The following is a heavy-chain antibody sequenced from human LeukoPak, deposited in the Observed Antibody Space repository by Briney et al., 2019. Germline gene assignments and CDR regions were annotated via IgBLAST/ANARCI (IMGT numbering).Heavy chain of an antibody. V-gene: IGHV4-38-2*02. CDR3: ARDATMMGNYFNY. CDR2: IYHSGST. J-gene: IGHJ4*02. D-gene: IGHD5-12*01. Sequence: SETLSLTCTVSGYSISSGHYWGWIRQPPGKGLEWIGSIYHSGSTYYNPSLKSRVTISVDTSKNQFSLKLSSVTAADTAVYHCARDATMMGNYFNYWGQGTLVTVSS. CDR1: GYSISSGHY.